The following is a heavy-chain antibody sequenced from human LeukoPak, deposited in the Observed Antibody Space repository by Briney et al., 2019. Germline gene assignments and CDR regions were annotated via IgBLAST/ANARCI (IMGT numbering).Heavy chain of an antibody. D-gene: IGHD4-17*01. J-gene: IGHJ4*02. CDR2: INPNSGGT. Sequence: ASVKVSCKASGYTFTGYYMHWVRQAPGQGLEWMGWINPNSGGTNYAQKFQGKVTMTRDTSISTAYMELSRLRSDDTAVYYCARSDYGDYVFSYWGQGTLVTVSS. CDR1: GYTFTGYY. V-gene: IGHV1-2*02. CDR3: ARSDYGDYVFSY.